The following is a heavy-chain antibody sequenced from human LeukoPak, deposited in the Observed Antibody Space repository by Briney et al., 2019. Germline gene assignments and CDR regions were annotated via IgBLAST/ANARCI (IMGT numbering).Heavy chain of an antibody. J-gene: IGHJ6*03. V-gene: IGHV3-30*01. D-gene: IGHD6-13*01. CDR2: ISYDGSHT. Sequence: PGGSLRLSCAASGFIFSNFAMHWVRQAPGKGLERVALISYDGSHTYYADSMKGRFTISRDNSRNVLYLQMTSLSGDDSAVYYCAREEQELVRDYYYYMDVWGKGTTVTVSS. CDR1: GFIFSNFA. CDR3: AREEQELVRDYYYYMDV.